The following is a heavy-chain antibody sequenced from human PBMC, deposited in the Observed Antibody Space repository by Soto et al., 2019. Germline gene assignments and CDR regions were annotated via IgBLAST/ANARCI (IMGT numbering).Heavy chain of an antibody. V-gene: IGHV4-61*01. CDR3: ASSYGNAWYTY. CDR1: GGSVRTDHFQ. Sequence: SETLSLTCTVSGGSVRTDHFQGSWFRQSPEKGLEWIGYMHYTGFSFSNPSLKSRVAMSVDKSKNEFTLQLTSVTAADTAVYYCASSYGNAWYTYWGQGIQVTVSS. D-gene: IGHD6-13*01. J-gene: IGHJ4*02. CDR2: MHYTGFS.